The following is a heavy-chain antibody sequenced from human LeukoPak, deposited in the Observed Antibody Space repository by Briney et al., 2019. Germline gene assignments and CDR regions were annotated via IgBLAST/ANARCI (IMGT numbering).Heavy chain of an antibody. J-gene: IGHJ5*02. D-gene: IGHD2-2*01. CDR3: ARDRTKYQLLSPGVNWFDP. CDR2: ISAYNGNT. CDR1: GYTFTSYG. Sequence: ASVTVSFKASGYTFTSYGISWVRQAPGQGLEWMGWISAYNGNTNYAQKLQGRVTMTTDTSTSTAYMELRSLRSDDTAVYYCARDRTKYQLLSPGVNWFDPWGQGTLVTVSS. V-gene: IGHV1-18*01.